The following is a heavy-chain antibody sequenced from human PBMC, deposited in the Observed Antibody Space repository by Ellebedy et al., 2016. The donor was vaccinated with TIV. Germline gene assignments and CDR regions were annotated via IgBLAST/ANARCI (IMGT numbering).Heavy chain of an antibody. CDR1: GSSISSSY. D-gene: IGHD6-19*01. CDR3: ARHIAVAGGGAFDI. CDR2: IYYSGST. J-gene: IGHJ3*02. V-gene: IGHV4-59*08. Sequence: GSLRLSXTVSGSSISSSYWSWIRPPPGKGLEWIGYIYYSGSTNYNPSLKSRVTMSVDTPKNQFSLKLSSVIAADTAVYYCARHIAVAGGGAFDIWGQGTMVTVSS.